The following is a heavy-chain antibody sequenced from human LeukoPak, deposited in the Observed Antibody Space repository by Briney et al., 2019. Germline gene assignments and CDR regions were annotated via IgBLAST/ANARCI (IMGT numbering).Heavy chain of an antibody. CDR1: GFMFGYHG. D-gene: IGHD2-21*02. CDR2: IGPSGVTR. Sequence: GGSLRLSCEGSGFMFGYHGLIWVRQAPGKGLDWLSFIGPSGVTRLYANSVKGRFTISRDNAENSVFLQMNSLRVEDTAVYYCARVSPMTDGAFDLWGQGVMVTVSS. J-gene: IGHJ3*01. CDR3: ARVSPMTDGAFDL. V-gene: IGHV3-48*04.